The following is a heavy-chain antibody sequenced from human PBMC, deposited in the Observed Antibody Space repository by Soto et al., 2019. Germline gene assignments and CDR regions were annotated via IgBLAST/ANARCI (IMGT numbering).Heavy chain of an antibody. J-gene: IGHJ6*02. CDR1: GGSFSGYY. CDR2: INHSGST. D-gene: IGHD6-19*01. CDR3: ARARIAVAGVGTHYYYGMDV. V-gene: IGHV4-34*01. Sequence: QVQLQQWGAGLLKPSETLSLTCAVYGGSFSGYYWSWIRQPPGKGLEWIGEINHSGSTNYNPSLKSRVPISVDTSKNQFSLKLSSVTAADTAVYYCARARIAVAGVGTHYYYGMDVWGQGTTVTVSS.